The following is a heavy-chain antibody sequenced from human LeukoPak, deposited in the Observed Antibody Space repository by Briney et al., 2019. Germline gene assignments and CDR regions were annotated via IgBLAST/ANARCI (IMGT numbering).Heavy chain of an antibody. D-gene: IGHD6-19*01. Sequence: GTSLRLSCAASGFSFSNYDMHWVRQAPGKGLEWVSFIRYDGRIEYYAKSVKGRFTISRVNSMNTLFLQMNSLGPEDTAFYYCAKVYSGGRSLDQWGQGILVTVSS. CDR2: IRYDGRIE. V-gene: IGHV3-30*02. CDR1: GFSFSNYD. J-gene: IGHJ4*02. CDR3: AKVYSGGRSLDQ.